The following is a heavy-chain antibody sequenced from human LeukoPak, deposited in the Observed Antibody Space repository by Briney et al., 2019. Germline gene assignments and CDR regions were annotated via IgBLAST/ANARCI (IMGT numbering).Heavy chain of an antibody. V-gene: IGHV4-39*01. Sequence: SETLSLTCTVSGGSISSSSYYWGWIRQPPGKGLEWIGSIYYSGSTYYNPSLKSRVTISVDTSKNQFSLKLSSVTAADTVVYYCASLTILWFGELSPTPFDYWGQGTLVTVSS. CDR2: IYYSGST. CDR1: GGSISSSSYY. D-gene: IGHD3-10*01. CDR3: ASLTILWFGELSPTPFDY. J-gene: IGHJ4*02.